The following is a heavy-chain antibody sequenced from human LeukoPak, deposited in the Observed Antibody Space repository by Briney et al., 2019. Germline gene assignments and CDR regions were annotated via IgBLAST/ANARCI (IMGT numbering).Heavy chain of an antibody. D-gene: IGHD3-22*01. CDR1: GGSISSSTYY. Sequence: SETLSLTCTVSGGSISSSTYYWGWIRQPPGKGLEWIGSIYYSGSTYYNPSLKSRVTISVDTSKNQFSLKLSSVTAADTAVYYCARPSYYDSSGYPPDAFDIWGQGTMVTVSS. CDR3: ARPSYYDSSGYPPDAFDI. V-gene: IGHV4-39*01. J-gene: IGHJ3*02. CDR2: IYYSGST.